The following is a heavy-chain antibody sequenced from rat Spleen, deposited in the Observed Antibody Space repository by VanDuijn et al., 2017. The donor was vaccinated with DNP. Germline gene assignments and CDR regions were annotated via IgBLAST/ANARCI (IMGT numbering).Heavy chain of an antibody. D-gene: IGHD1-9*01. CDR2: IWTGGAT. CDR1: GFSLTNYN. CDR3: ARAGDYGYNWGTMDA. V-gene: IGHV2-30*01. Sequence: QVQLKESGPGLVQPSQTLSLTCTVSGFSLTNYNVHWVRQPIGKGLEWMGVIWTGGATDYNSALRSRLSISRDTSKSQVFLKMNSLQTEDMATYYCARAGDYGYNWGTMDAWGQGTSVTVSS. J-gene: IGHJ4*01.